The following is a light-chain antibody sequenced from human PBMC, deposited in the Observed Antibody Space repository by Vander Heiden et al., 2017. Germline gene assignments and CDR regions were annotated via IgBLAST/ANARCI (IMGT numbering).Light chain of an antibody. CDR3: SSYTSSSVV. V-gene: IGLV2-14*01. CDR1: SSDVGGYNY. Sequence: ALTPPASVPGPPPQSITISCTGTSSDVGGYNYVSWYQQHPGKAPKLMIYDVSNRPSGVSNRFSGSKSGNTASLTISGLQAEDEADYYCSSYTSSSVVFGGGTKLTVL. J-gene: IGLJ2*01. CDR2: DVS.